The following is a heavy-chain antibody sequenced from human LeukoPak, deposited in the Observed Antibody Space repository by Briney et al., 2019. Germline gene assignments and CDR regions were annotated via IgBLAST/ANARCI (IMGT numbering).Heavy chain of an antibody. V-gene: IGHV1-3*01. J-gene: IGHJ4*02. CDR1: GYRFNSFA. Sequence: ASVKVSCKASGYRFNSFAVHWVRQTPGQRLGWMGWINAANGNTKYSQKFQGRVTITTDTSASTAYMELSSLRSEDTAMYYCTRYYYDRSGYYNGHYYFDYWGQGTLVIVSS. CDR2: INAANGNT. CDR3: TRYYYDRSGYYNGHYYFDY. D-gene: IGHD3-22*01.